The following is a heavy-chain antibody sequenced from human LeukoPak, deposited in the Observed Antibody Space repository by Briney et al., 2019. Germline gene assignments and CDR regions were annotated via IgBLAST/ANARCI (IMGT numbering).Heavy chain of an antibody. J-gene: IGHJ4*02. CDR1: GFTFTSSA. V-gene: IGHV1-58*01. D-gene: IGHD2-15*01. CDR2: IVVGSGNT. CDR3: AACSGGSCHGFLEFDY. Sequence: SVKVSCKASGFTFTSSAVHWVRQARGQRLEWIGWIVVGSGNTNYAQKFQERVTITRDMSTSTAYMELSSLRSEDTAVYYCAACSGGSCHGFLEFDYWGQGTLVTVSS.